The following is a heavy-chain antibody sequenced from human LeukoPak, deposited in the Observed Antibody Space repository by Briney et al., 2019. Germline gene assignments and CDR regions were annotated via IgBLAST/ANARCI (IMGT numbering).Heavy chain of an antibody. Sequence: SETLSLTCAVYGGSFSGYYWSWIRQPPGKGLEYIGYIYYSGSTDYNPSLKSRVTISLDTSKNQFSLNLTSVTAADTAVYYCARRSGVLDSRDSRYYFDHWGQGTLVSVST. J-gene: IGHJ4*02. CDR3: ARRSGVLDSRDSRYYFDH. CDR2: IYYSGST. V-gene: IGHV4-59*01. D-gene: IGHD3-22*01. CDR1: GGSFSGYY.